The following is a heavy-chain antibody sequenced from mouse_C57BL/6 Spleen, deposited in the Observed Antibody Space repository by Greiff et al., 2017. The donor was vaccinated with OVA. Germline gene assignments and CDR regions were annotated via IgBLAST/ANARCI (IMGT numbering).Heavy chain of an antibody. V-gene: IGHV10-1*01. CDR1: GFSFNTYA. J-gene: IGHJ4*01. Sequence: DVQLVESGGGLVQPKGSLKLSCAASGFSFNTYAMNWVRQAPGKGLEWVARIRSKSNNYATYYADSVKDRFTISRDDSESMLYLQMNNLKTEDTAMYYCVRQGNYAMDYWGQGTSVTVSS. CDR2: IRSKSNNYAT. CDR3: VRQGNYAMDY.